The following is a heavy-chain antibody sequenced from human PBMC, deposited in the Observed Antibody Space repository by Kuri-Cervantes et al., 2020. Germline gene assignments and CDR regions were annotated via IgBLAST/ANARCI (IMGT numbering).Heavy chain of an antibody. D-gene: IGHD3-10*01. CDR3: ARSSAGSGYFDY. Sequence: GESLKISCAAAGFTVSSNYIRWVRQAPGKGLEWVSSIYSGGRTYYAGSVKGRFTISRHNSKNTLYFHMNSLRAEDTAVYYCARSSAGSGYFDYWGQGTLVTVSS. CDR1: GFTVSSNY. V-gene: IGHV3-53*01. J-gene: IGHJ4*02. CDR2: IYSGGRT.